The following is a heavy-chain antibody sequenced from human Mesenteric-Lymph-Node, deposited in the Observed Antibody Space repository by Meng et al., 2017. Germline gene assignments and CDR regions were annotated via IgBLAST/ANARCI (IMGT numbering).Heavy chain of an antibody. D-gene: IGHD3-10*01. CDR3: ARVSGTDYSGSGSYYNGAFDI. J-gene: IGHJ3*02. CDR1: GFTFSSYA. V-gene: IGHV3-30*04. CDR2: ISYDGSQK. Sequence: GESLKISCSASGFTFSSYAMHWVRQAPGKGLEWVAVISYDGSQKIYADSVKGRFTISRDTSKNTLYLQMNSLRAEDTAVYYCARVSGTDYSGSGSYYNGAFDIWGRGTMVTVSS.